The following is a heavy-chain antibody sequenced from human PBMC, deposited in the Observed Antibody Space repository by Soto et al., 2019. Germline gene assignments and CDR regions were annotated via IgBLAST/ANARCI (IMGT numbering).Heavy chain of an antibody. J-gene: IGHJ4*02. V-gene: IGHV1-46*01. CDR2: INPSGGST. Sequence: QVQLVQSGAEVKKPGASVKVSCKASGYTFTSYYMHWVRQAPGQGLEWMGIINPSGGSTSYAQKFQCRINMTRDTSTSTVYMELRSLRSEDTAVYYCARPGVIAVAGAFDYWGQGTLVTVSS. CDR1: GYTFTSYY. D-gene: IGHD6-19*01. CDR3: ARPGVIAVAGAFDY.